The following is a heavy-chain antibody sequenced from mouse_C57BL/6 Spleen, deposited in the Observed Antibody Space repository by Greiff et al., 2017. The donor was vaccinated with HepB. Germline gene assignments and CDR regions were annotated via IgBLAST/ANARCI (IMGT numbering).Heavy chain of an antibody. Sequence: EVQLQQSGPELVKPGASVKISCKASGYTFTDYYMNWVKQSHGKSLEWIGDINPNNGGTSYNQKFKGKATLTVDKSSSTAYMELRSLTSEDSAVYYCARENPEAWFAYWGQGTLVTVSA. V-gene: IGHV1-26*01. CDR3: ARENPEAWFAY. J-gene: IGHJ3*01. CDR2: INPNNGGT. CDR1: GYTFTDYY.